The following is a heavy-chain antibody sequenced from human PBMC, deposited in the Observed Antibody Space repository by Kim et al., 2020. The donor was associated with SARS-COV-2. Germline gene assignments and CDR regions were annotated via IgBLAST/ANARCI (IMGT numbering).Heavy chain of an antibody. CDR3: AKDLTHVDIVAVDY. Sequence: GGSLRLSCAASGFTFSSYGMHWVRQAPGKGLEWVAVISYDGSNKYYADSVKGRFTISRYNSKNTLYLQMNSLRAEDTAVYYCAKDLTHVDIVAVDYWGQGTLVTVSS. V-gene: IGHV3-30*18. CDR1: GFTFSSYG. J-gene: IGHJ4*02. CDR2: ISYDGSNK. D-gene: IGHD5-12*01.